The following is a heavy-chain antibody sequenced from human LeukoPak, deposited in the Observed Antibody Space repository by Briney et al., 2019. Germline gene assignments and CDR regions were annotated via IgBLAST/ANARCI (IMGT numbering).Heavy chain of an antibody. CDR2: IYTSGST. J-gene: IGHJ4*02. CDR1: GGSISTSF. V-gene: IGHV4-4*07. CDR3: ARGRNIEMTTMSGGSDY. D-gene: IGHD5-24*01. Sequence: SETLSLTCTVSGGSISTSFWSWIRQPAGKGLEWIGLIYTSGSTNYNPSLKSRVTMSVDTSKNQFSLKLTSVTAADTAVYYCARGRNIEMTTMSGGSDYWGQGTLVTVSS.